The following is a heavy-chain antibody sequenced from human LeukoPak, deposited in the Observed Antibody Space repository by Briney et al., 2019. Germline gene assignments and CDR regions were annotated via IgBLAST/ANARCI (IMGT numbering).Heavy chain of an antibody. CDR2: IIPIFGIA. CDR3: ARGKSDYWFDP. CDR1: GGTFSSYA. D-gene: IGHD3/OR15-3a*01. V-gene: IGHV1-69*04. J-gene: IGHJ5*02. Sequence: VASVKVSCKASGGTFSSYAISWVRQAPGQGLEWMGRIIPIFGIANYAQKFQGRVTMTRNTSISTAYMELSSLRSEDTAVYYCARGKSDYWFDPWGQGTLVTVSA.